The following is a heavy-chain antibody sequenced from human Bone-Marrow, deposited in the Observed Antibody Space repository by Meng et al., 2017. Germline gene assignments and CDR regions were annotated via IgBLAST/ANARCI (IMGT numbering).Heavy chain of an antibody. CDR1: GVSITSNNDY. J-gene: IGHJ4*02. D-gene: IGHD6-19*01. CDR2: IYYRGTT. Sequence: QLQLKRWGPGLVKPSGTLSLLCTVSGVSITSNNDYWGWIRKPPGKGLEWIGNIYYRGTTYYNPSLKGRVTIAIDKSKNQFSLKLSSVTAADTAVYYCASWIYSCGWQWGQGALVTVSS. V-gene: IGHV4-39*07. CDR3: ASWIYSCGWQ.